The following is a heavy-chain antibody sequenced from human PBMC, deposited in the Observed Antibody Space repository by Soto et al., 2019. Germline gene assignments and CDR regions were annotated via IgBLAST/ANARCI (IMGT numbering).Heavy chain of an antibody. CDR1: GFTVSGNY. J-gene: IGHJ4*02. CDR2: IYNSGNT. D-gene: IGHD5-18*01. Sequence: PGGSLRLSCAASGFTVSGNYMTWVRQAPGKGLEPVSIIYNSGNTHYADSVKGRFTISRDTSKTTLFLQMHSLRAEDTAVYYCASRRGFSYGPPDYWGQGTLVTV. V-gene: IGHV3-53*01. CDR3: ASRRGFSYGPPDY.